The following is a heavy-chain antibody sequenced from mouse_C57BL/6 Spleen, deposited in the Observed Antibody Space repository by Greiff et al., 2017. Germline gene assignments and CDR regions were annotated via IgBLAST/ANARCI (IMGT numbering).Heavy chain of an antibody. V-gene: IGHV14-4*01. CDR2: IDPENGDT. J-gene: IGHJ4*01. D-gene: IGHD5-5*01. Sequence: VQLQQSGAELVRPGASVKLSCTASGFNIKDDYMHWVKQRPEQGLEWIGWIDPENGDTEYASKFQGKATITADTSSNTAYLQLSSLTSEDTAVYYCTYYLRGYYYAMDYWGQGTSVTVSS. CDR3: TYYLRGYYYAMDY. CDR1: GFNIKDDY.